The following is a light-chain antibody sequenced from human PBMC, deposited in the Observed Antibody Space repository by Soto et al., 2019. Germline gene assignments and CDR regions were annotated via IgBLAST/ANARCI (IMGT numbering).Light chain of an antibody. CDR2: EVT. CDR1: SSDIGAYYF. Sequence: QSALTQPASVSGSPGQSITISCTGSSSDIGAYYFVSWYQHHPGEAPKLLLYEVTTRPSGVSSRFPGSKSGNTASLTISGLQADDEATYYCSSYTTTNTPYVFGTGTKLTVL. V-gene: IGLV2-14*01. J-gene: IGLJ1*01. CDR3: SSYTTTNTPYV.